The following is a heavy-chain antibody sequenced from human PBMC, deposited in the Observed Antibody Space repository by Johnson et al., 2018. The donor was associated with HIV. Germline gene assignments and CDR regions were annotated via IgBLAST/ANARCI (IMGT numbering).Heavy chain of an antibody. CDR1: GFTFSSYG. CDR2: MRYDGSNK. J-gene: IGHJ3*02. CDR3: AKSDVVVIPEGAFDI. D-gene: IGHD2-21*01. Sequence: QVQLVESGGGVVQPGRSLRLSCAASGFTFSSYGMHWARQAPGKGLEWVAFMRYDGSNKYYEDSVKGRFTISKDNSKNTLYLQMNSLRAEDTAVYYCAKSDVVVIPEGAFDIWGQGTMVTVSS. V-gene: IGHV3-30*02.